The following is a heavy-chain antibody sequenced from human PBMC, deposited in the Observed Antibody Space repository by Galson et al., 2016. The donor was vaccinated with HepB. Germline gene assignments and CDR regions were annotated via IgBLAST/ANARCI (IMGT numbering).Heavy chain of an antibody. Sequence: SVKVSCKASGYTFINHYIHWVRQAPGQGLEWMGAINPSDGGTDYAQKFQGRVTLTRDTSTRTVYMELIILRSEDTGVYYCASDVAVARLFYYYSMDVWGQGTTVTVSS. CDR3: ASDVAVARLFYYYSMDV. CDR2: INPSDGGT. J-gene: IGHJ6*02. V-gene: IGHV1-46*01. CDR1: GYTFINHY. D-gene: IGHD6-19*01.